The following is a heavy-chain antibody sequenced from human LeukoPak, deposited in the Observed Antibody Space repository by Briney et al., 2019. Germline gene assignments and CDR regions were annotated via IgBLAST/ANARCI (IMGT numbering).Heavy chain of an antibody. CDR2: INSDGSST. CDR1: GFTFSNYW. J-gene: IGHJ6*02. CDR3: ARDYGRSRDYGMDV. D-gene: IGHD3-10*01. Sequence: GGSLRLSCAASGFTFSNYWMHWVRQAPGKGLVWVSRINSDGSSTTYADSVKGRFTISRDDAKNTLYLQMNSLRAEDTAVYYCARDYGRSRDYGMDVWGQGTTVTVSS. V-gene: IGHV3-74*01.